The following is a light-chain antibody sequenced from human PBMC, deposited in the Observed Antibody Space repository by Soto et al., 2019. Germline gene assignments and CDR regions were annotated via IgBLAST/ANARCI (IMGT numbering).Light chain of an antibody. CDR3: SSYTSSSTLV. V-gene: IGLV2-18*02. Sequence: QSALTQPASVSGSPGQSITIPCTGTSSDVGSYNRVSWYQQPPGTAPKLMIYEVSNRPSGVPDHFSGSKSGNTASLTISGLQAEDEADYYCSSYTSSSTLVFGTGTKLTVL. CDR2: EVS. J-gene: IGLJ1*01. CDR1: SSDVGSYNR.